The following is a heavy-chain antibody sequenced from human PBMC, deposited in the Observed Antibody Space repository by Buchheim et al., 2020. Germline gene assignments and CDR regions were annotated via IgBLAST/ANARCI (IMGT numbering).Heavy chain of an antibody. V-gene: IGHV1-46*03. CDR2: INPSGGST. CDR1: GYTFTSYY. J-gene: IGHJ6*02. CDR3: ARAPSKLVPPHYYYGMDV. Sequence: QVQLVQSGAEVKKPGASVKGSCKASGYTFTSYYMHWVRQAPGQGLEWMGIINPSGGSTSYAQKFQGRVTMTRDTSTSTVYMELSSLRSEDTAVYYCARAPSKLVPPHYYYGMDVWGQGTT. D-gene: IGHD1-1*01.